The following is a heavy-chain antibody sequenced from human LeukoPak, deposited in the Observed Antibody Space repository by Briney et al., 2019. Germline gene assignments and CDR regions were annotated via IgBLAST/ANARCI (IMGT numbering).Heavy chain of an antibody. Sequence: GGSLRVSCAASGFTFSSYEMNWVRQALGKGLEWVSSIIGIATTIYYADSVKGRFTISTDNANNSLYLQMNSLRAEDTAVYFCARVGALSSSWLLYWGQGTLVTVSS. D-gene: IGHD6-13*01. CDR3: ARVGALSSSWLLY. V-gene: IGHV3-48*03. J-gene: IGHJ4*02. CDR1: GFTFSSYE. CDR2: IIGIATTI.